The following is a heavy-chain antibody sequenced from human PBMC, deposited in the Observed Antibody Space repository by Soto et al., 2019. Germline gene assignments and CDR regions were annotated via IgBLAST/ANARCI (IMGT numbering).Heavy chain of an antibody. CDR2: ISVSYPGT. Sequence: EVQLLESGGGLEQPGGSLRLSCAASGFTFGSHYMSWVRQAPGKALEWVSSISVSYPGTYYADSVKGRFTTSRDISKNTLFLQMDSLRAEDTALYYCTKGNWLDIWGHGTMVTVSS. V-gene: IGHV3-23*01. D-gene: IGHD1-20*01. CDR1: GFTFGSHY. CDR3: TKGNWLDI. J-gene: IGHJ3*02.